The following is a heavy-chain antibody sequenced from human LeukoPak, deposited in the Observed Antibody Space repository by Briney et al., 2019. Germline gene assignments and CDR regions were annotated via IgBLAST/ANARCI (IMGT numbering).Heavy chain of an antibody. CDR1: GFTFDSFS. CDR2: ISTSSRHI. Sequence: GGSLRLSCAASGFTFDSFSMNWVRQAPGKGLEWVSSISTSSRHIYHADSVEGRFTISRDNAKNTLYLHMNSLRAEDTAVYYCATFPIYYYDSSGYWYFDYWGQGTLVTVSS. D-gene: IGHD3-22*01. CDR3: ATFPIYYYDSSGYWYFDY. J-gene: IGHJ4*02. V-gene: IGHV3-21*04.